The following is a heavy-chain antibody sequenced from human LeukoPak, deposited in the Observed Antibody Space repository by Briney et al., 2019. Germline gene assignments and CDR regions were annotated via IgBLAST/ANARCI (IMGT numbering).Heavy chain of an antibody. J-gene: IGHJ6*03. CDR2: SDPEDGET. V-gene: IGHV1-24*01. Sequence: ASVRVSCKVSGYTLTELSMHWVRQAPGKGLEWMGGSDPEDGETIYAQKFQGRVTVTEDTSTDTAYMELSSLRSEDTAVYYCSGRWYGSGRYSYYMDVRGKGTTVTVSS. D-gene: IGHD2-15*01. CDR1: GYTLTELS. CDR3: SGRWYGSGRYSYYMDV.